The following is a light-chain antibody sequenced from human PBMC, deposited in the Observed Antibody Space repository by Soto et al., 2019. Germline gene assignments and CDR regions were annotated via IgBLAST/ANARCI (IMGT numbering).Light chain of an antibody. V-gene: IGLV2-23*02. CDR1: SSDIGNYNL. Sequence: QSALTQPASVSGSPGQSITISCTGSSSDIGNYNLVSWYQQHPDKAPKLMIFEATKRPSGVSNRFSGSRSGNTASLTISALQAEDESYYSCYSFAGGATFLFGGGTKLTVL. CDR2: EAT. J-gene: IGLJ2*01. CDR3: YSFAGGATFL.